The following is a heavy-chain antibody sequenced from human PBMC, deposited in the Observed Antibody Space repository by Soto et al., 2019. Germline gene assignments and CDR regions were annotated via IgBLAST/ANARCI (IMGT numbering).Heavy chain of an antibody. CDR1: GYTFTSYY. J-gene: IGHJ5*02. Sequence: GASVKVSCKASGYTFTSYYMHWVRQAPGQGLEWMGIINPSGGSTSYAQKFQGRFTMTRDTSTSTVYMELSSLRSEDTAVYYCARAGVSAAAGSWGATWFDPWGQGTPVTVSS. V-gene: IGHV1-46*01. D-gene: IGHD6-13*01. CDR3: ARAGVSAAAGSWGATWFDP. CDR2: INPSGGST.